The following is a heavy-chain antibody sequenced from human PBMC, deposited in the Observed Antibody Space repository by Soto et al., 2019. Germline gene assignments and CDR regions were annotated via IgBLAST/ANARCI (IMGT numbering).Heavy chain of an antibody. D-gene: IGHD2-2*01. J-gene: IGHJ6*02. Sequence: QVQLVQSGAEVKKPGSSVKVSCKASGGTFSSYAISWVRQAPGQGLEWMGGIIPISGTANYAQKFQGRVTITADESTSTVYMGLSSLRSEDTAVYFCARSQGSSTSLEIYYYYYYGMDVLGQGTTVTVSS. CDR1: GGTFSSYA. V-gene: IGHV1-69*01. CDR3: ARSQGSSTSLEIYYYYYYGMDV. CDR2: IIPISGTA.